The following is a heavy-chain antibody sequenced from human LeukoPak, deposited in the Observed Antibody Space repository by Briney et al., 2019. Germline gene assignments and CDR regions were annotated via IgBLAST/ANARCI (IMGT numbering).Heavy chain of an antibody. CDR3: ARELTMIVVVRGAFDI. J-gene: IGHJ3*02. V-gene: IGHV3-7*01. Sequence: GGSLRLSCAASGFTFSSYWVSWVRQAPGKGLEWVANIKQDGSEKYYVDSVKGRFTISRDNAKNSLYLQMNSLRAEDTAVYYCARELTMIVVVRGAFDIWGQGTMVTVSS. CDR2: IKQDGSEK. CDR1: GFTFSSYW. D-gene: IGHD3-22*01.